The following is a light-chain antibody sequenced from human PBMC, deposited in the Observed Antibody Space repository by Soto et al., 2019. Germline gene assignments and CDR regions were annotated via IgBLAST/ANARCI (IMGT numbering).Light chain of an antibody. CDR3: CSYAGSSTFPFV. CDR2: DVN. J-gene: IGLJ1*01. Sequence: QSALTQPASVSGSPGQSITISCTGSTRDVGDYNLVSWYMVLPGKAPKFMIYDVNKRPSGVSNRFSGSKSGNTASLTISGLQAEDEGDYYCCSYAGSSTFPFVFGTGTKVTVL. V-gene: IGLV2-23*02. CDR1: TRDVGDYNL.